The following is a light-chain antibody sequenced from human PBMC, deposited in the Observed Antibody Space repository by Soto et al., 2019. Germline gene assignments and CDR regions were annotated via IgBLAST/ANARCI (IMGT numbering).Light chain of an antibody. CDR2: DAS. CDR3: QQYGSSGT. J-gene: IGKJ1*01. CDR1: QSVTNS. V-gene: IGKV3-20*01. Sequence: EIVLTQSPGTLSLSPGERATLSCRASQSVTNSLAWYQQKPGQAPRLLVYDASNRATGIPTRFSGSGSGTDFTLTISRLEPEDFAVYYCQQYGSSGTFGQGTKVDI.